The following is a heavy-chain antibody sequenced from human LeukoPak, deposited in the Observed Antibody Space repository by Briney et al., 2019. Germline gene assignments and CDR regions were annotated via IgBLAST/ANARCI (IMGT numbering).Heavy chain of an antibody. J-gene: IGHJ3*02. CDR3: ARSDDFWSGYSRQDAFDI. Sequence: GGSLRLSCAASGFTFSSYWMSWVRQAPGKGLEWVANIKQDGSEKYYVDSVKGRFTISRDNAKNSLYLQMNSLRAEDTAAYYCARSDDFWSGYSRQDAFDIWGQGTMVTVSS. CDR2: IKQDGSEK. D-gene: IGHD3-3*01. V-gene: IGHV3-7*01. CDR1: GFTFSSYW.